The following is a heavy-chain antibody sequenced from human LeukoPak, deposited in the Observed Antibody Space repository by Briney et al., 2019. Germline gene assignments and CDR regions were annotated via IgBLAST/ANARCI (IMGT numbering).Heavy chain of an antibody. D-gene: IGHD2-21*02. CDR2: IYTSGST. CDR3: ARDAQYCGGDCHLNWFDP. J-gene: IGHJ5*02. CDR1: GGSISSYY. V-gene: IGHV4-4*07. Sequence: PSETLSLTCTVSGGSISSYYWSWIRQPAGKGLEWIGRIYTSGSTNYNPSLKSRVTMSVDTSKNQFSLKLSSVTAADTAVYYCARDAQYCGGDCHLNWFDPWGQGTLVTVSS.